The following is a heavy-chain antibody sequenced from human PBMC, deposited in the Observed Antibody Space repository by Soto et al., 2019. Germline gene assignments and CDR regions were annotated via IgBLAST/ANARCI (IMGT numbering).Heavy chain of an antibody. V-gene: IGHV4-59*01. Sequence: QVQLQESGPGLVKPSETLSLTCTVSGGSISHYYWSWIRQPPGKGLEWIGYIYYSGSANYNPSLTSRIIISVDTSKNQFSLKLTSVTAAATAVYFCARGGSSWSGAWYFDLWGRGTLVTVSS. D-gene: IGHD6-13*01. CDR1: GGSISHYY. CDR3: ARGGSSWSGAWYFDL. CDR2: IYYSGSA. J-gene: IGHJ2*01.